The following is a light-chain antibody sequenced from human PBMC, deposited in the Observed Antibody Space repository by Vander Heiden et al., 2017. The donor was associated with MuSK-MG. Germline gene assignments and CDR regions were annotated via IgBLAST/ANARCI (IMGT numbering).Light chain of an antibody. CDR2: DVS. J-gene: IGLJ2*01. V-gene: IGLV2-14*01. CDR1: SSDVGGYNY. Sequence: QSALTQPASVSGSPGQSITISCTGTSSDVGGYNYVSWYQQHPGKAPKLMIYDVSNRPSGVSNRFSGSKSGNTASLTISGLQAEDEAYYYCSSYTSSRTPVFGGGTKLTVL. CDR3: SSYTSSRTPV.